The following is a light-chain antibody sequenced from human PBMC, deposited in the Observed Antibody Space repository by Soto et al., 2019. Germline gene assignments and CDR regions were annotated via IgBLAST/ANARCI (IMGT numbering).Light chain of an antibody. Sequence: EIVLTQSPGTLSLSPGEKATLSCRASQSLGNSYLAWYQQKPGQAPRLLIYGASSRATGIPDRFSGSGSGTDFTLTISRLEPEDFAVYYCQQYGSSPWTFGQGTKVDNK. J-gene: IGKJ1*01. CDR2: GAS. CDR1: QSLGNSY. V-gene: IGKV3-20*01. CDR3: QQYGSSPWT.